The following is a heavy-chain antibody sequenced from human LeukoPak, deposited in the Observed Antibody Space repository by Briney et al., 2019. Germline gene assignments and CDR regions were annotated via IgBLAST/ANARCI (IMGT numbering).Heavy chain of an antibody. V-gene: IGHV1-46*01. D-gene: IGHD3-22*01. CDR1: GYTFTNYY. CDR3: ARDFTDLGYYDSSGYSRFDY. CDR2: INPSGGST. J-gene: IGHJ4*02. Sequence: ASVKVSCKASGYTFTNYYMHWVRQAPGQGLEWMGIINPSGGSTSYAQKFQGRVTMTRDTSTSTVYMELSSLRSEDTAVYYCARDFTDLGYYDSSGYSRFDYWGQGTLVTVSS.